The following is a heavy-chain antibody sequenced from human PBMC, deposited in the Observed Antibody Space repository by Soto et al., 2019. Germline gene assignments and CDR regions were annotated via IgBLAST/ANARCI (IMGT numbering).Heavy chain of an antibody. CDR2: ISSNSHYM. CDR3: ARAPGYCSSTSCYPDDAFDI. V-gene: IGHV3-21*01. D-gene: IGHD2-2*01. Sequence: GGSLRLSCAASGFTFSSYSMNWVRQAPGKGLEWVSSISSNSHYMYYADSVKGRFTISRDNAKNSLYLQMNSLRAEDTAVYYCARAPGYCSSTSCYPDDAFDIWGQGTVVPVSS. J-gene: IGHJ3*02. CDR1: GFTFSSYS.